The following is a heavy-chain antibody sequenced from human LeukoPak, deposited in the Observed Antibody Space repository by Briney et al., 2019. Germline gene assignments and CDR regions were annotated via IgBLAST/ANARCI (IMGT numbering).Heavy chain of an antibody. CDR2: INANSGGT. CDR1: GYAFTGYH. V-gene: IGHV1-2*02. Sequence: ASVKVSCKGSGYAFTGYHVYWVRHAPGPGLEWMGGINANSGGTNYAQEFQDRVTMTRDTSISTAYRELSSLRSADTAVYYCARTYYYDSSGYRSKEDAFDIWGQGTMLTVSS. CDR3: ARTYYYDSSGYRSKEDAFDI. J-gene: IGHJ3*02. D-gene: IGHD3-22*01.